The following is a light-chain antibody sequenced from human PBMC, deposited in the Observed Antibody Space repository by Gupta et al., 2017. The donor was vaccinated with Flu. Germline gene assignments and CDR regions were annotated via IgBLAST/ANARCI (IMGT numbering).Light chain of an antibody. J-gene: IGKJ4*02. Sequence: DIQMTQSPSSLSASVGDRVTITCRASQSVSNFLNWYQQKPGKAPKLLIYAASTLQGGVPSRFSGSGSWTDFTLTINSLQPEDFATYYCQQGYSTPQTFGRGTTVEIK. CDR2: AAS. CDR3: QQGYSTPQT. V-gene: IGKV1-39*01. CDR1: QSVSNF.